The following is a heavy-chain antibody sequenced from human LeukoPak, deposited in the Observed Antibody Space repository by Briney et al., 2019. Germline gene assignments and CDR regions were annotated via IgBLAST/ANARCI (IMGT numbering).Heavy chain of an antibody. CDR1: GFTFSSYA. CDR3: ARVTSS. Sequence: QPGRSLRLSCAASGFTFSSYAMHWVRQAPGKGLEWVAVISYDGSNKYYADSVKGRFTISRDNSKNTLYLQMNSLRAEDMAVYYCARVTSSWGQGTLVTVSS. D-gene: IGHD2-2*01. J-gene: IGHJ4*02. CDR2: ISYDGSNK. V-gene: IGHV3-30-3*01.